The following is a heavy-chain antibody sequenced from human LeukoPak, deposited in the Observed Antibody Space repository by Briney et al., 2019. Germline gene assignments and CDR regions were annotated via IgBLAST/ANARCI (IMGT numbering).Heavy chain of an antibody. CDR3: ARRGYYDSRGWFDP. J-gene: IGHJ5*02. CDR1: GYSINNGYY. D-gene: IGHD3-22*01. V-gene: IGHV4-38-2*02. Sequence: SETLSLTCTVSGYSINNGYYWGWIRQPPGKGLEWIGSIYYSGSTYYNPSLKSRVTISVDTSKNQFSLKLSSVTAADTAVYYCARRGYYDSRGWFDPWGQGTLVTVSS. CDR2: IYYSGST.